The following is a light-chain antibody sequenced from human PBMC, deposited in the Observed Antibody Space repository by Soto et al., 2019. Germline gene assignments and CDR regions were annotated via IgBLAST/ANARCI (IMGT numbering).Light chain of an antibody. CDR3: SSYAGTAYV. CDR2: DVD. J-gene: IGLJ1*01. CDR1: SSDLSLYNF. V-gene: IGLV2-8*01. Sequence: QPVRTRAASGSGVPGRAIPITCTATSSDLSLYNFVSWYQQHPGKAPKLIIFDVDKWPSGVPDRFSGSKSGNTASLTVSGLQAEDEADYYCSSYAGTAYVFGTGTKVTVL.